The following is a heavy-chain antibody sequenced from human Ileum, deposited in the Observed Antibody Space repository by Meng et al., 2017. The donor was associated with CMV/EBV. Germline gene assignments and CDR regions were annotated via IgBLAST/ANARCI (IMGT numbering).Heavy chain of an antibody. CDR3: ARLRYSSSAVDY. V-gene: IGHV3-21*01. D-gene: IGHD6-6*01. CDR2: ISSSSSYI. J-gene: IGHJ4*02. CDR1: GFTFSSYS. Sequence: GESLKISCAASGFTFSSYSMNWVRQAPGKGLEWVSSISSSSSYIYYADSVKGRFTISRDNAKNSLYLQKNSMRVEDTAVYYCARLRYSSSAVDYWGQGTLVTVSS.